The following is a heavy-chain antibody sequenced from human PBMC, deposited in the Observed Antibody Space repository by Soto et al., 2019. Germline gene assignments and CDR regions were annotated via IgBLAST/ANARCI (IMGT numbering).Heavy chain of an antibody. CDR3: ARRDSSGWYYFDY. D-gene: IGHD6-19*01. CDR2: IDPSDSYT. Sequence: GESLKISCNGSGYIFTSYWISWVRQMPGKGLEWMGRIDPSDSYTNYSPSFQGHVTISADKSISTAYLQWSSLKASDTAMYYCARRDSSGWYYFDYWGQGTLVTVSS. V-gene: IGHV5-10-1*01. J-gene: IGHJ4*02. CDR1: GYIFTSYW.